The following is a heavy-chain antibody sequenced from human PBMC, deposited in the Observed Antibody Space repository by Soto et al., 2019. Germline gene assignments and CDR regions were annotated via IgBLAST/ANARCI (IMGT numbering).Heavy chain of an antibody. V-gene: IGHV3-30*18. Sequence: QLQLVESGGGVVQPGRSLRLSCAASGFTFSSYGMHWLRQAPGKGLEWVAVVSYGGSDQFYADSVKGRYTISRDNFKNTVCLQMNSLRAEDTAVYYCAKEVRFHYDSRGVDAFDVWGQGTTGTVSS. D-gene: IGHD3-22*01. CDR2: VSYGGSDQ. CDR1: GFTFSSYG. J-gene: IGHJ3*01. CDR3: AKEVRFHYDSRGVDAFDV.